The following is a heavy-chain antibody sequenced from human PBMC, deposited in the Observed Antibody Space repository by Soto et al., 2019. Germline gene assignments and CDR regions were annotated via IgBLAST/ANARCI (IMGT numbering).Heavy chain of an antibody. CDR3: AYGSFYYYGSGGPDPYSYYYGRDV. CDR1: GGTFSSCA. D-gene: IGHD3-10*01. Sequence: VPVSCKAYGGTFSSCAISWVRPAPGQGLGWMGGIIPIFGTANYAQKFQGRATSTADESPSTAYRELSSLRSEGTAVYYCAYGSFYYYGSGGPDPYSYYYGRDVRGQGTTVTVSS. J-gene: IGHJ6*02. V-gene: IGHV1-69*13. CDR2: IIPIFGTA.